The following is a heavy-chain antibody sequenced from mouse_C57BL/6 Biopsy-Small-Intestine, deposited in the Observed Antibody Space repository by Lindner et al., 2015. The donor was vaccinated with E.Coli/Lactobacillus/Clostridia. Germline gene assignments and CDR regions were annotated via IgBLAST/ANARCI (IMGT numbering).Heavy chain of an antibody. Sequence: VQLQESGAELVKPGASVKISCKAPGYAFSSYWMNWVKQRPGKGLEWIGQIYPGDGDTNYNGKFKGKATLTADKSSSTAYMQLSSLTSEDSAVYFCAREGAWDLYYFDYWGQGTTLTVSS. CDR1: GYAFSSYW. CDR2: IYPGDGDT. V-gene: IGHV1-80*01. J-gene: IGHJ2*01. CDR3: AREGAWDLYYFDY. D-gene: IGHD4-1*01.